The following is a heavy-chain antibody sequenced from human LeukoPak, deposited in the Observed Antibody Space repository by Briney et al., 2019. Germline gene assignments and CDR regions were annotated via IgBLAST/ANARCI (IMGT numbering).Heavy chain of an antibody. V-gene: IGHV4-34*01. Sequence: SETLSLTCAVYGGSFSGYYWSWIRQPPGKGLEWIGEINRSGSTNYNPSLKSRVTISVDTSKNQFSLKLSSVTAADTAVYYCARAVAAGAYYGMDVWGQGTTVTVSS. J-gene: IGHJ6*02. CDR1: GGSFSGYY. D-gene: IGHD6-13*01. CDR3: ARAVAAGAYYGMDV. CDR2: INRSGST.